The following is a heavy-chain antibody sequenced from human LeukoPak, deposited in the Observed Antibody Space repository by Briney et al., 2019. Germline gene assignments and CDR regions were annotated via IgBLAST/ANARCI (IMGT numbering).Heavy chain of an antibody. CDR1: GYTFTSYA. Sequence: ASVKVSCKASGYTFTSYAMNWVRQAPGQGLEWMGWINPNSGGTNYAQKFQGRVTMTRDTSISTAYMELSRLRSDDTAVYYCARTPYYYDSSGYYPTPLFDPWGQGTLVTVSS. V-gene: IGHV1-2*02. D-gene: IGHD3-22*01. J-gene: IGHJ5*02. CDR2: INPNSGGT. CDR3: ARTPYYYDSSGYYPTPLFDP.